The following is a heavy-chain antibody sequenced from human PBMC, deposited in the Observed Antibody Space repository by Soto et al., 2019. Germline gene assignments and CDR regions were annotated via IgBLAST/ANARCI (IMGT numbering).Heavy chain of an antibody. J-gene: IGHJ5*02. CDR1: NDSINNLPYY. D-gene: IGHD3-10*01. CDR3: GGRTSLASVQLFVGEISNHNWFDP. CDR2: FYHTGSS. V-gene: IGHV4-39*01. Sequence: PSETLSLTCTVSNDSINNLPYYWGWLRQPPGKGLEWIGSFYHTGSSYYNPSLQGRVAISMDKSKNQFSLKVTSVTAADTALYFCGGRTSLASVQLFVGEISNHNWFDPWSQGTLVTVSS.